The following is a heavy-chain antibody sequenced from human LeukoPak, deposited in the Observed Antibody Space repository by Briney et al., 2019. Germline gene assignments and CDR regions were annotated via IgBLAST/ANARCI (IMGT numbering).Heavy chain of an antibody. Sequence: GGFLRLSCTASGFTFSRSWMNWIRQAPGKGLEWVANINPDGDGMRFVDSVKGRFTMSRDNAQSSLHLQMNSLRVEDTAFYYCAAWTDRGYSYWGQGVLVTVSS. V-gene: IGHV3-7*01. CDR2: INPDGDGM. CDR1: GFTFSRSW. D-gene: IGHD5-12*01. J-gene: IGHJ4*02. CDR3: AAWTDRGYSY.